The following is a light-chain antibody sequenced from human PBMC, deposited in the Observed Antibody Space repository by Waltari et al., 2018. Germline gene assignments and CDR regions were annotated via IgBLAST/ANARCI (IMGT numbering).Light chain of an antibody. CDR1: QSVLYDSNNKNH. CDR3: QQYYSILRT. J-gene: IGKJ1*01. V-gene: IGKV4-1*01. Sequence: DIVMTQSPDSLSVSLGERATINCKSSQSVLYDSNNKNHLAWYQQKPGQPPKLLIYWASTRESGVPGRFSGSGSGTDFTLTISSLQAEDVGTYYCQQYYSILRTFGQGTKVEIK. CDR2: WAS.